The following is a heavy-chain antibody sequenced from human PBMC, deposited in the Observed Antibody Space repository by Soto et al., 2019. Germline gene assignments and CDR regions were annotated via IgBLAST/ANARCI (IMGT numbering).Heavy chain of an antibody. CDR2: IYYSGTT. Sequence: PSETLSLTCTVSGDSISPYYWSWIRQPPGKGLEWIGYIYYSGTTNYNPSLKSRVTLSVDTSKNQFSLKLSSVTAADTAVYYCARASGSYYFDYWGQGTLVIVSS. D-gene: IGHD1-26*01. CDR1: GDSISPYY. CDR3: ARASGSYYFDY. V-gene: IGHV4-59*01. J-gene: IGHJ4*02.